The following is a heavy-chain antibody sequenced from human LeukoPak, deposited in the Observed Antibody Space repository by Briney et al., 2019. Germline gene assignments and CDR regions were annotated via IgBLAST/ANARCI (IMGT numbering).Heavy chain of an antibody. CDR1: GFTFGDYL. CDR3: SRGSGWLSVY. D-gene: IGHD6-19*01. CDR2: ISGGTT. J-gene: IGHJ4*02. V-gene: IGHV3-49*03. Sequence: GGSLRLSCTDSGFTFGDYLMSWFRQAPGKGREWIGFISGGTTEYAASVKGRFTISRDDSTSIAYLQMNSLTTEDTALYYCSRGSGWLSVYWGQGTLVTVSS.